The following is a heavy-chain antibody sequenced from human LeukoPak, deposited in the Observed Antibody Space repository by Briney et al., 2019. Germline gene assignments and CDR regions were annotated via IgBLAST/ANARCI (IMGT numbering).Heavy chain of an antibody. D-gene: IGHD3-10*01. CDR2: IDSHGTST. Sequence: GGSLRLSCAASGFTFNSHWMHWVRQAPGKGLVWVSRIDSHGTSTIDADSVQGRFTVSRDNSKNTLYLQMNSLTVEDTAVYYCVREGYGPGNYPFDYWGQGTLVTVSS. CDR3: VREGYGPGNYPFDY. V-gene: IGHV3-74*01. CDR1: GFTFNSHW. J-gene: IGHJ4*02.